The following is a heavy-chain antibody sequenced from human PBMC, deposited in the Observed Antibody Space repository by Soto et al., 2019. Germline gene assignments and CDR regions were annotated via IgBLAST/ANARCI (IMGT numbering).Heavy chain of an antibody. Sequence: VQLVQPCAEVKKPGASVKVSCKASGYTFTSYYMHWVRQAPGQGLEWMGLINPSGGSTSYAQKFQGGVTMTRDTSTSTVYMELGSLRSEDTAVYYCARDRHSNSYYFDYWGQGTLVTVSS. CDR3: ARDRHSNSYYFDY. V-gene: IGHV1-46*03. CDR2: INPSGGST. D-gene: IGHD4-4*01. CDR1: GYTFTSYY. J-gene: IGHJ4*02.